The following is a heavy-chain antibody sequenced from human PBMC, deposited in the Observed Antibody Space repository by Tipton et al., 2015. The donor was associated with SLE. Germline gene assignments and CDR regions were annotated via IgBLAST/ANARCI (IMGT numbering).Heavy chain of an antibody. CDR2: IKQDGSEK. CDR1: GFTFSSYW. V-gene: IGHV3-7*01. D-gene: IGHD4-23*01. J-gene: IGHJ4*02. Sequence: SLRLSCAASGFTFSSYWMSWVRQAPGKGLEWVANIKQDGSEKYYVDSVKGRFTISRDNAKNSLYLQMNSLRAEDTAVYYCARDLKGNGGNPAGYWGQGTLVTVSS. CDR3: ARDLKGNGGNPAGY.